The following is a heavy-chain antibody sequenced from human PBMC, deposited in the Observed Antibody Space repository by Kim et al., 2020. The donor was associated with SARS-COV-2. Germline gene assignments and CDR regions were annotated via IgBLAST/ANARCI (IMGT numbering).Heavy chain of an antibody. Sequence: GGSLRLSCAASGFTLSNYVMHWVRQAPGKGLEWVSLISADGSNKYHADSVQGRFSISRDNSKNTLYLQMNSLRAEDTAVYYCVKAHTGPYYDLDVWGQGTLVTVSS. CDR1: GFTLSNYV. J-gene: IGHJ4*02. CDR3: VKAHTGPYYDLDV. CDR2: ISADGSNK. V-gene: IGHV3-30*18. D-gene: IGHD3-3*01.